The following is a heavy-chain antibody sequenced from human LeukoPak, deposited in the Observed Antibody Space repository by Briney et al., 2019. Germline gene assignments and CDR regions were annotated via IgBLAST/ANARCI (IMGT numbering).Heavy chain of an antibody. CDR2: ISRTTITI. J-gene: IGHJ4*02. CDR3: ARDRLGGPEYKTSTAPDY. V-gene: IGHV3-48*01. CDR1: GFTFSRYN. Sequence: PGGSLRLSCAASGFTFSRYNMNWARQAPGKGLEWISYISRTTITIYYSDSVRGRFTISRDNAKNTLYLQMNNLSAEDTAVYYCARDRLGGPEYKTSTAPDYWGQGTLVTVSS. D-gene: IGHD3-16*01.